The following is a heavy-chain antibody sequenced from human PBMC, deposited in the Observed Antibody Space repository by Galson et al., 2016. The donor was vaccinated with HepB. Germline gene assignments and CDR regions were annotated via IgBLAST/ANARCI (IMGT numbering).Heavy chain of an antibody. CDR3: ASGGAYSSGADAFDL. CDR2: TYFRFQWYY. Sequence: CAISGDSVSDSTTTWHWIRQSPSRGLEWLGRTYFRFQWYYDYAASVRGRITINPDTSKNQFSLRLSSVTAADTAVYYCASGGAYSSGADAFDLWGQGTMVTVSS. J-gene: IGHJ3*01. D-gene: IGHD6-19*01. V-gene: IGHV6-1*01. CDR1: GDSVSDSTTT.